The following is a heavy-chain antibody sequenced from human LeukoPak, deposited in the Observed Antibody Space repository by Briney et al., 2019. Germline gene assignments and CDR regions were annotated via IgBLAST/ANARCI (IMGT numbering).Heavy chain of an antibody. Sequence: GGSLRLSCAASGFTFSGYEMNWVRQAPGKGLEWVSYISSSGSTIYYADSVKGRFAISRDNAKNSLYLQMNSLRAEDTAVYYCAREGRMVATVDYWGQGTLVTVSS. J-gene: IGHJ4*02. V-gene: IGHV3-48*03. D-gene: IGHD5-12*01. CDR1: GFTFSGYE. CDR3: AREGRMVATVDY. CDR2: ISSSGSTI.